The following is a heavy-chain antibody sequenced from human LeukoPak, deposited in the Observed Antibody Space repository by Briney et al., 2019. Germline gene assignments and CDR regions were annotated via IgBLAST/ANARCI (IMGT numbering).Heavy chain of an antibody. CDR1: GYTFTGYY. J-gene: IGHJ4*02. D-gene: IGHD6-19*01. CDR3: ARGSPSSSGWYGDY. Sequence: ASVKVSCKASGYTFTGYYMHWVRQAPGQGPEWMGWINPNSGGTNYAQKFQGRVTMTRDTSISTAYMELSRLRSDDTAAYYCARGSPSSSGWYGDYWGQGTLVTVSS. CDR2: INPNSGGT. V-gene: IGHV1-2*02.